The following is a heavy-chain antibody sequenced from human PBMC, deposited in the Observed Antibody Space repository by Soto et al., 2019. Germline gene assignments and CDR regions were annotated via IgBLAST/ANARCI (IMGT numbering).Heavy chain of an antibody. Sequence: GGSLRLSCAASGFTFSSYAMHWVRQAPGKGLEWVAVISYDGSNKYYADSVKGRFTISRDNSKNTLYLQMNSLRAEDTAVYYCARDQGRSSWPNGMDVWGQGTTVTVSS. CDR3: ARDQGRSSWPNGMDV. CDR1: GFTFSSYA. CDR2: ISYDGSNK. J-gene: IGHJ6*02. V-gene: IGHV3-30-3*01. D-gene: IGHD6-13*01.